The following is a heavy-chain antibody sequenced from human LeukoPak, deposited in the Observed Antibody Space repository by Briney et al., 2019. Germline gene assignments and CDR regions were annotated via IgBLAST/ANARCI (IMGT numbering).Heavy chain of an antibody. CDR2: MNPNSGNT. J-gene: IGHJ4*02. V-gene: IGHV1-8*03. D-gene: IGHD1-26*01. Sequence: ASXXXSCKASGYTFTSYDINWVRQATGQGLEWMGWMNPNSGNTGYAQKFQGRVTITRNTSISTAYMELSSLRSEDTAVYYCARYSGSFDFDYWGQGTLVTVSS. CDR3: ARYSGSFDFDY. CDR1: GYTFTSYD.